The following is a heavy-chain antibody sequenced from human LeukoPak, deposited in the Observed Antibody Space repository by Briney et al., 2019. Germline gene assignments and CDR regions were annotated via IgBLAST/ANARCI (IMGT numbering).Heavy chain of an antibody. CDR1: GGSISSYY. Sequence: SETLSLTCTVSGGSISSYYWSWIRQPPGKGLEWIGYIYYSGGTNYNPSLKSRVTISIDTSKNQFSLKLSSVTAADTAVYYCAADSKWWLVRSWGQGTLVTVSS. V-gene: IGHV4-59*01. J-gene: IGHJ4*02. CDR2: IYYSGGT. CDR3: AADSKWWLVRS. D-gene: IGHD6-19*01.